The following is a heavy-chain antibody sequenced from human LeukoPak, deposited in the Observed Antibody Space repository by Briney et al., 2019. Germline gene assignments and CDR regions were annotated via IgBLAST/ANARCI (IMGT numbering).Heavy chain of an antibody. CDR3: ARNSFAELMLLGSAYGMDV. J-gene: IGHJ6*02. CDR2: ITNDGSST. CDR1: GLTFSSHW. V-gene: IGHV3-74*01. D-gene: IGHD2-8*01. Sequence: GGSLRLSCAASGLTFSSHWMHWVRQAPGKGLVWVSRITNDGSSTTYADSVKGRFTISRDNAKNSLHLQINSLRVEDTAVYYCARNSFAELMLLGSAYGMDVWGQGTTVIVSS.